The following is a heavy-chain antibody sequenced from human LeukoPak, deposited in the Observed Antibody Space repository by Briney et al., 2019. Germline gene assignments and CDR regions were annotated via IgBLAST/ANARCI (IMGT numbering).Heavy chain of an antibody. CDR3: ARDPLRYLRVGHYDY. J-gene: IGHJ4*02. D-gene: IGHD3-9*01. CDR1: GFTFSNSA. CDR2: IDYDSSHI. V-gene: IGHV3-21*01. Sequence: GGSVRLSCAASGFTFSNSAMNWVRQVPGKGLEWASSIDYDSSHIYYAASVRGRFTISRDNARNSVYLQMNSLRVEDTAVYYCARDPLRYLRVGHYDYWGQGTLVAVSS.